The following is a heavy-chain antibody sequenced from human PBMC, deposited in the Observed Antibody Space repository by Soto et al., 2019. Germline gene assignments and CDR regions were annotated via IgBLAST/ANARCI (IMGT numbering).Heavy chain of an antibody. V-gene: IGHV3-30*18. J-gene: IGHJ6*01. CDR1: ELTIRSYG. CDR2: ISYDGSNK. Sequence: PGGSLRLTCAPSELTIRSYGMHWFRQAQRKGLEWEAVISYDGSNKCYADSVKGRFTISRDNSKNTLYLQMNSLRDEDTDVYYCAKDQSEDIVVVPAAMEVWGQGATVTVSS. D-gene: IGHD2-2*01. CDR3: AKDQSEDIVVVPAAMEV.